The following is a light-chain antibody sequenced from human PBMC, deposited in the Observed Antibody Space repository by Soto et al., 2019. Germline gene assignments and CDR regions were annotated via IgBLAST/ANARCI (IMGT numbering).Light chain of an antibody. J-gene: IGLJ1*01. Sequence: QSALTQPPSASGSPGQSVTISCTGTSSDVGAYTYVSWYQQHPGKAPKLMIYGVTERPSGVPDRFSGSKSGNTASLTVSGLQTEDEAYYYCSSYTSTNTQVFGTGTKVTVL. V-gene: IGLV2-8*01. CDR3: SSYTSTNTQV. CDR2: GVT. CDR1: SSDVGAYTY.